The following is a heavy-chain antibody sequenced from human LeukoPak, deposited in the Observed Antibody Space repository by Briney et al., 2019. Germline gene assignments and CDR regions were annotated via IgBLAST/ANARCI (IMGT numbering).Heavy chain of an antibody. CDR3: AIYDSSGYYNY. Sequence: GGSLRLSCVASGFTFSSYSMNWVRQAPGKGLEWVSVIYSGGRTFYADSVKGRFTISRDNSKNTLYLQMNSLRAEDTAVYYCAIYDSSGYYNYWGQGTLVTVSS. CDR2: IYSGGRT. D-gene: IGHD3-22*01. V-gene: IGHV3-53*01. J-gene: IGHJ4*02. CDR1: GFTFSSYS.